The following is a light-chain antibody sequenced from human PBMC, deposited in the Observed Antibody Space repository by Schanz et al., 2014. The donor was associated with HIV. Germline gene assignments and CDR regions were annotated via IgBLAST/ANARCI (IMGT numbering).Light chain of an antibody. CDR3: ASWDDSLNGWV. Sequence: QSVLTQPPSASGTPGQRVTISCSGGSSNIGSNAVRWYQQLPGTAPKLLIQADIQRPSGVPDRFSGSKSGTSASLAISGLQSEDEGDYYCASWDDSLNGWVFGGGTKVIVL. J-gene: IGLJ3*02. CDR2: ADI. V-gene: IGLV1-44*01. CDR1: SSNIGSNA.